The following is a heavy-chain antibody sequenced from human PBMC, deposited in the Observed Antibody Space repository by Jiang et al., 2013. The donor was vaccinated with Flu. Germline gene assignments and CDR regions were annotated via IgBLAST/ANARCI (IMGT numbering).Heavy chain of an antibody. J-gene: IGHJ3*02. V-gene: IGHV4-39*01. D-gene: IGHD3-10*01. CDR1: GGSISSSSYY. CDR3: ARLMVRVNAFDI. CDR2: IYYSGST. Sequence: LLKPSETLSLTCTVSGGSISSSSYYWGWIRQPPGKGLEWIGSIYYSGSTYYNPSLKSRVTISVDTSKNQFSLKLSSVTAADTAVYYCARLMVRVNAFDIWGQGTMVTVSS.